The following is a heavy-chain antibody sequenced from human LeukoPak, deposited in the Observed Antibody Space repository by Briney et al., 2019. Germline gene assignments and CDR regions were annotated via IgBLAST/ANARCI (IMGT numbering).Heavy chain of an antibody. CDR1: GGSISSYY. Sequence: PSETLSLTCTVSGGSISSYYWSWIRQPPGKGLEWIGYIYYSGSTNYNPSLKSRVTISVDTSKNQFSLKLSSVTAADTAVYYCARHGGRSSGWYRRLDPYYYYGMDVWGQGTTVTVSS. V-gene: IGHV4-59*08. D-gene: IGHD6-19*01. CDR2: IYYSGST. J-gene: IGHJ6*02. CDR3: ARHGGRSSGWYRRLDPYYYYGMDV.